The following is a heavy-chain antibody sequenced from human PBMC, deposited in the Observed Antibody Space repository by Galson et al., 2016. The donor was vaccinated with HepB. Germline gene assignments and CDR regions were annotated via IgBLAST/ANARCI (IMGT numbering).Heavy chain of an antibody. CDR3: ARGLRGVLGAFEN. CDR1: GGSIRRDGYY. J-gene: IGHJ3*02. D-gene: IGHD3-10*01. CDR2: IYYSGNT. Sequence: TLSLTCTVSGGSIRRDGYYWSWIRQHPGKGLEWIGYIYYSGNTYYNPSLKSRVTISIDTSKNQFSLRLRSVTAADTAVYYCARGLRGVLGAFENWGQGTMVTVSS. V-gene: IGHV4-31*03.